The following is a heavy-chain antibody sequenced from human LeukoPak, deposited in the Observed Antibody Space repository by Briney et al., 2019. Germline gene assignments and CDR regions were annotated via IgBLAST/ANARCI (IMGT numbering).Heavy chain of an antibody. CDR2: IYYSGST. D-gene: IGHD6-13*01. Sequence: PSETLSLTCTVSGGSISSYYWSWIRQPPGKGLEWIGYIYYSGSTNYNPSLKSRVTISVDTSKNQFSLKLSSVTAAGTAVYYCAREGEGIAAFDYWGQGTLVTVSS. CDR1: GGSISSYY. V-gene: IGHV4-59*01. CDR3: AREGEGIAAFDY. J-gene: IGHJ4*02.